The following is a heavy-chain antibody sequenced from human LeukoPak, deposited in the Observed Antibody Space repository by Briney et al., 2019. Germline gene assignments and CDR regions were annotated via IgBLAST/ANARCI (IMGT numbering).Heavy chain of an antibody. CDR1: GYTFIHHY. J-gene: IGHJ3*02. D-gene: IGHD1-26*01. CDR3: AATRFSGSYFGPDAFDI. V-gene: IGHV1-46*04. Sequence: APVKVSCKASGYTFIHHYLHWVRQAPGQGLEGMGIINPFDGFTSYAQKLQGRVTMTSDTSTSTAYMELRSLRSDDTAVYYCAATRFSGSYFGPDAFDIWGQGTMVTVSS. CDR2: INPFDGFT.